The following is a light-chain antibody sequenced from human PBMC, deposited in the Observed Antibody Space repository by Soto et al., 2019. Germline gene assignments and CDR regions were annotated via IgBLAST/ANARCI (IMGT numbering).Light chain of an antibody. Sequence: QSVLTQPASVSGSPGQSITISCIGTSSDIGGYKYVSWYQQHPGKAPKVMIYEVSNRPSGVSNHFSDSKSDNTASLTISGLQAEDEAGYYCQSYDSSLSAYVFGTGTKVTVL. CDR1: SSDIGGYKY. J-gene: IGLJ1*01. CDR2: EVS. V-gene: IGLV2-14*01. CDR3: QSYDSSLSAYV.